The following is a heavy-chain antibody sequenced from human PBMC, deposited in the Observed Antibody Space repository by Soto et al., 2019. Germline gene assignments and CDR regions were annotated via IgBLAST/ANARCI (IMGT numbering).Heavy chain of an antibody. V-gene: IGHV1-69*13. CDR1: GGTFSSYA. CDR3: ARDGCSGGSCYRYNWFDP. D-gene: IGHD2-15*01. CDR2: IIPIFGTA. Sequence: ASVKVSCKASGGTFSSYAISWVRQAPGQGLEWMGGIIPIFGTANYAQKFQGRVTITADESTSTAHMELSSLRSEDTAVYYCARDGCSGGSCYRYNWFDPWGQGTLVTVSS. J-gene: IGHJ5*02.